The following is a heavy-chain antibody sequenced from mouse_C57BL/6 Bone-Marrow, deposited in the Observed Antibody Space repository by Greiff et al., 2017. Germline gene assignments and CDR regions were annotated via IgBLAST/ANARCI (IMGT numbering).Heavy chain of an antibody. CDR2: INPNNGGT. CDR3: ARRDIWSLFAY. CDR1: GYTFTDYY. J-gene: IGHJ3*01. Sequence: EVQLQQSGPELVKPGASVKISCKASGYTFTDYYMNWVKQSHGKSLEWIGDINPNNGGTSYNQKFKGKATLTVDKSSSTAYMELRSLTSEDSAVYYCARRDIWSLFAYWGQGTLVTVSA. D-gene: IGHD1-1*02. V-gene: IGHV1-26*01.